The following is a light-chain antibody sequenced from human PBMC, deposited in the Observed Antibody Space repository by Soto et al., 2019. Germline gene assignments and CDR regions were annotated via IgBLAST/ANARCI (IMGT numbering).Light chain of an antibody. CDR2: GVS. CDR3: SSFTLYNTVV. Sequence: QSALTQPASVSGSPGQSITISCAGTINDIGRFNYVSWYRQHPGEAPKLIIYGVSDCPSGVSDRFSGSKSGDTASLTISGLQTEDEAHYYCSSFTLYNTVVFGGGTKLTVL. J-gene: IGLJ2*01. CDR1: INDIGRFNY. V-gene: IGLV2-14*01.